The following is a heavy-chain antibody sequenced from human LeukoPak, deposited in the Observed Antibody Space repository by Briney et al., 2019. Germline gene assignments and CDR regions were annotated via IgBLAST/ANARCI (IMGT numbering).Heavy chain of an antibody. D-gene: IGHD6-19*01. Sequence: SETLSLTCTVSGGSISSSNYYWGWIRQPPGKGLEWIGNIYYSGSTYYKPSLKTRVTISVDTSKDQFSLKLTSVTAADTAVYYCARHASVDGNWPRPLDYWGQGSLVTVSS. CDR2: IYYSGST. CDR1: GGSISSSNYY. V-gene: IGHV4-39*01. CDR3: ARHASVDGNWPRPLDY. J-gene: IGHJ4*02.